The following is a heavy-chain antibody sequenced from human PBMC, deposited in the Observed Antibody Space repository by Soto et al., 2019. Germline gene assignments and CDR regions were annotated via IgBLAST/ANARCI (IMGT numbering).Heavy chain of an antibody. CDR2: ISYDGSNE. J-gene: IGHJ4*02. Sequence: PGGSLRLSCAASGFTFSSYAMHWVRQAPGKGLEWVAVISYDGSNEYYADSVKGRFTISRDNSKNTLYLQMNSLRAEDTAVYYCVKASGNSVYYSVDYRGQRTLVTVSS. D-gene: IGHD3-22*01. V-gene: IGHV3-30*18. CDR1: GFTFSSYA. CDR3: VKASGNSVYYSVDY.